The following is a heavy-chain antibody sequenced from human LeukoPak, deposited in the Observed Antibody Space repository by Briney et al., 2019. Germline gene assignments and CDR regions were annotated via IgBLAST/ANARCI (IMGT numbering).Heavy chain of an antibody. CDR3: ARKLYGSGSYYWFDY. CDR2: ISSSGSTI. CDR1: GFIFSDYY. Sequence: TGGSLRLSCAASGFIFSDYYMSWIRQAPGKGLEWLSYISSSGSTIYYADSVKGRFTISRDNAKNTLYLQMNSLRAEDTAVYYCARKLYGSGSYYWFDYWGQGTLVTVSS. D-gene: IGHD3-10*01. J-gene: IGHJ4*02. V-gene: IGHV3-11*04.